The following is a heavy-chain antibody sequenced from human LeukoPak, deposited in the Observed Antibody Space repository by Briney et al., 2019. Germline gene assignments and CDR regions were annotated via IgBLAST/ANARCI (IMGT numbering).Heavy chain of an antibody. V-gene: IGHV3-7*01. D-gene: IGHD2-15*01. CDR1: GFTFSNAW. CDR2: IKQDGSEK. CDR3: ARGTRGLLSYYYYYMDV. J-gene: IGHJ6*03. Sequence: GGSLRLSCTASGFTFSNAWMSWVRQAPGKGLEWVANIKQDGSEKYYVDSVKGRFTISRDNAKNSLYLQMNSLRAEDTAVYYCARGTRGLLSYYYYYMDVWGKGTTVTVSS.